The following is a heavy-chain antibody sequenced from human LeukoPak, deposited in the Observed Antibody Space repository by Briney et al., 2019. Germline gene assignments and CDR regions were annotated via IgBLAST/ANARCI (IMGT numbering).Heavy chain of an antibody. CDR1: GFTFSDYY. J-gene: IGHJ5*02. CDR3: AREYSSSSGNWFDP. CDR2: ISSSGSTI. D-gene: IGHD6-6*01. Sequence: PGGSLRLSCAASGFTFSDYYMSWIRQAPGKGLEWVSYISSSGSTIYYADSVKGRFTISRDNAKNSLYLQMNSLRAEDTAVYYCAREYSSSSGNWFDPWGQGTLVTVSS. V-gene: IGHV3-11*04.